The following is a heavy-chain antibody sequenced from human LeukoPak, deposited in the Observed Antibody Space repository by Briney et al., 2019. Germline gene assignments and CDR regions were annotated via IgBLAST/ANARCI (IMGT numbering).Heavy chain of an antibody. D-gene: IGHD2-2*01. V-gene: IGHV1-18*01. CDR3: AVVLPPVPN. CDR2: INPNSGGT. J-gene: IGHJ4*02. CDR1: GYTFTSYG. Sequence: ASVKVSCKASGYTFTSYGISWVRQAPGQGLEWMGWINPNSGGTNYAQKFQGRVTMTTDTSTSTACMEMRSLTSDDTAVYYCAVVLPPVPNWGQGTLVTVSS.